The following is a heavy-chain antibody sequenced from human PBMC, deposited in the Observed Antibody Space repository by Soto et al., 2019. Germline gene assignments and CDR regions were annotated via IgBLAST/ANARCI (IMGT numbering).Heavy chain of an antibody. Sequence: ASVKVSCKASGYTFTSYGISWVRQAPGQGLEWMGWISAYNGNTNYAQKLQGRVTMTTDTSTSTAYMELRSLRSDDTAVYYCARDKRFLEWPHDAFDIWGQGTMVTVSS. CDR2: ISAYNGNT. D-gene: IGHD3-3*01. CDR3: ARDKRFLEWPHDAFDI. V-gene: IGHV1-18*01. J-gene: IGHJ3*02. CDR1: GYTFTSYG.